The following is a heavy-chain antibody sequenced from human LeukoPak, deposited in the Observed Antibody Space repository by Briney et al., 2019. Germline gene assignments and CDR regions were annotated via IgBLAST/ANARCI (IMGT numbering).Heavy chain of an antibody. CDR2: ISAYNGNT. V-gene: IGHV1-18*01. J-gene: IGHJ4*02. CDR3: ATVILTGYYNYFDY. D-gene: IGHD3-9*01. Sequence: ASVKVSCKASGYTFTSYGISWVRQAPGQGLEWMGWISAYNGNTNYAQKLQGRVTVTTDTSTSTAYMELRSLRSDDTAVYYCATVILTGYYNYFDYWGQGTLVTVSS. CDR1: GYTFTSYG.